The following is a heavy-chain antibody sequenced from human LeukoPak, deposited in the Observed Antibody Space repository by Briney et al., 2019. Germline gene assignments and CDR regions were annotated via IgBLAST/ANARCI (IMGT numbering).Heavy chain of an antibody. CDR2: IYPGDSDT. CDR1: GYSFSSYW. D-gene: IGHD3-10*01. Sequence: GESLKISCKGSGYSFSSYWITWVRQMPGKGLEWMGIIYPGDSDTKYSPSFQGQVTISADKSISTAYLQWRSLRASDTAMYYCARRISFGDFDLWGRGTLVSVSS. CDR3: ARRISFGDFDL. V-gene: IGHV5-51*01. J-gene: IGHJ2*01.